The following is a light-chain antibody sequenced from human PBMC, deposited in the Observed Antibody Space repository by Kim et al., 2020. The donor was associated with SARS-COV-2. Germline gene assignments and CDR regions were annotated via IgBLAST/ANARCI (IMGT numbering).Light chain of an antibody. J-gene: IGLJ2*01. Sequence: SSELTQDPAVSVALGQTARITCQGDSLRSYYASWYQQKPGQAPVLVIYGKNNRPSGIPDRFSGSSSGNTASLTITGAQAEDEADYYCNSRDSSGKHHVVF. CDR1: SLRSYY. CDR3: NSRDSSGKHHVV. V-gene: IGLV3-19*01. CDR2: GKN.